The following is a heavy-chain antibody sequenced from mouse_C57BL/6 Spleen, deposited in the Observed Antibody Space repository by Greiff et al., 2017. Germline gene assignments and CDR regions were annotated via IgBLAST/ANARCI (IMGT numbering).Heavy chain of an antibody. Sequence: EVKLQQSGPGLVKPSQSLSLTCSVTGYSITSGYYWNWIRQFPGNKLEWMGYISYDGSNNYNPSLKNRISITRDTSKNQFFLKLNSVTTEDTATYYCARVYYDYPFDYWGQGTTLTVSS. V-gene: IGHV3-6*01. CDR2: ISYDGSN. D-gene: IGHD2-4*01. J-gene: IGHJ2*01. CDR1: GYSITSGYY. CDR3: ARVYYDYPFDY.